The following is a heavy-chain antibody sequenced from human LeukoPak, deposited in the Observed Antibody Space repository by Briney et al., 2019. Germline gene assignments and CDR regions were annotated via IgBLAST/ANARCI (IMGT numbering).Heavy chain of an antibody. CDR2: ISGSGDST. D-gene: IGHD6-13*01. J-gene: IGHJ4*02. V-gene: IGHV3-23*01. CDR1: GFTFSSYA. CDR3: ARGGSSSWYPNFDY. Sequence: GGSLRLSCAASGFTFSSYAMSWVRQAPGKGLEWVSGISGSGDSTYYADSVKGRFTISRDNSKNTLYLQMNSLRAEDTAVYYCARGGSSSWYPNFDYWGQGTLVTVSS.